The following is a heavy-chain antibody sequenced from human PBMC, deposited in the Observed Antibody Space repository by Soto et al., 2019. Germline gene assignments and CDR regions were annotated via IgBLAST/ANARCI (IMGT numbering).Heavy chain of an antibody. Sequence: PGGSLRLSCAASGFRLSDHGMHWVRQAPGKGLEWVSISYSDGRNKYYADSVKGRFTISRDNSKNTPYLQMNSLRAEDTAVYYCARDFWFGELLYGMDVWGQGTTVTVSS. D-gene: IGHD3-10*01. CDR1: GFRLSDHG. CDR3: ARDFWFGELLYGMDV. V-gene: IGHV3-33*01. CDR2: SYSDGRNK. J-gene: IGHJ6*02.